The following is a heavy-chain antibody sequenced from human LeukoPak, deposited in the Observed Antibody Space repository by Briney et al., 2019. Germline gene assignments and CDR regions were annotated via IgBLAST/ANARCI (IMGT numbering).Heavy chain of an antibody. Sequence: GGSLRLSCAASGFTFSSYSMNWVRQAPGKGLEWVAFTWSDGSEKYYADSVKGRFTISRDNSENTLYLQVNSLRPEDTAVYYCVQAISLGGGWGQGTLVTVSS. CDR1: GFTFSSYS. CDR2: TWSDGSEK. V-gene: IGHV3-30*02. J-gene: IGHJ1*01. CDR3: VQAISLGGG. D-gene: IGHD3-10*01.